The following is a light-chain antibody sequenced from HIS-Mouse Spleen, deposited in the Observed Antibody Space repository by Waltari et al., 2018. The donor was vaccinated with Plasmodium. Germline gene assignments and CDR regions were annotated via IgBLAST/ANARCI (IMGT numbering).Light chain of an antibody. V-gene: IGLV2-23*03. J-gene: IGLJ3*02. Sequence: QSALTQPASVSGSPGPSITISCTGTSSDVGRYNLVSWYQQHPGKAPKLIIYEGSKRPSGVSNRFSGSKSGNTASLTISGLQAEDEADYYCCSYAGSSTFVFGGGTKLTVL. CDR1: SSDVGRYNL. CDR2: EGS. CDR3: CSYAGSSTFV.